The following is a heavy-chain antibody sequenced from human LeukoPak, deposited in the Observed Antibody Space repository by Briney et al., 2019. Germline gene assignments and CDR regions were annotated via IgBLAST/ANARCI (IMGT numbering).Heavy chain of an antibody. CDR3: ARDRGGYYYGEGSNWFDP. CDR2: ISSSSTYI. J-gene: IGHJ5*02. D-gene: IGHD5-12*01. CDR1: GFTLSSYT. V-gene: IGHV3-21*01. Sequence: GGSLRLSCAASGFTLSSYTMHWVRQAPGKGLEWVSSISSSSTYIYYADSVKGRFTISIDDAKNSLYLQMDTLRAGVTAVYYCARDRGGYYYGEGSNWFDPWGQGTLVTVSS.